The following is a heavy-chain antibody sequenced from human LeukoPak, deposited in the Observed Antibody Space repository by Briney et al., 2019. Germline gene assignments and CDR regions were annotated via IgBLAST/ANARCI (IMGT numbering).Heavy chain of an antibody. J-gene: IGHJ4*02. CDR3: ASLPYCSGGSCYPFDY. CDR1: GGTFSSYA. Sequence: SVKVSCKASGGTFSSYAISWVRQAPGQGLEWMGGIIPIFGTANYAQKFQGRVTITADKSTCTAYMELSSLRSEDAAVYYCASLPYCSGGSCYPFDYWGQGALVTVSS. CDR2: IIPIFGTA. D-gene: IGHD2-15*01. V-gene: IGHV1-69*06.